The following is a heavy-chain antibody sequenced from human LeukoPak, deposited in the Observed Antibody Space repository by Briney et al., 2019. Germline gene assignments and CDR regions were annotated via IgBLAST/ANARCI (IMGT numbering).Heavy chain of an antibody. CDR3: ARENHKDYDILTGYPPDYGMDV. J-gene: IGHJ6*02. V-gene: IGHV4-39*07. D-gene: IGHD3-9*01. CDR2: IYYSGTT. Sequence: SETLSLTCTVSGGSISSSSYYWGWIRQPPGKGLEWIGSIYYSGTTYYNPSLKSRVTISVDTCKNQFSLKLSSVTAADTAVYYCARENHKDYDILTGYPPDYGMDVWGQGTTVTVSS. CDR1: GGSISSSSYY.